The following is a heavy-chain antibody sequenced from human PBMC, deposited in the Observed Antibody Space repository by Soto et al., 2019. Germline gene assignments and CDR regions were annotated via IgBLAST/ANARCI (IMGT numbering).Heavy chain of an antibody. CDR2: VKTKSDGGTT. CDR3: TTLGPS. CDR1: GFNFSNAW. Sequence: EVQLVESGGGLVKPGGSLRLSCAASGFNFSNAWMNWVRQAPGKGLEWVGHVKTKSDGGTTEYAASVKGRFTVSREDSKNTLYPEMNSLKSEDTAIYYCTTLGPSCGQGTLVAVAS. V-gene: IGHV3-15*07. J-gene: IGHJ5*02.